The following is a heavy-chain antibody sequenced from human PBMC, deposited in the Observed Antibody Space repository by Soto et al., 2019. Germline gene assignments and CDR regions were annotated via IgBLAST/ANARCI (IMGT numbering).Heavy chain of an antibody. D-gene: IGHD3-22*01. Sequence: GGSLRLSCAASGFSFTSYALIWVRQAPGKGLEWVSSISGSGGSTYYADSVKGRFTISRDNSKNTLYLQMNSLRAEDTAVYYCARPTFICDSSGPPAYWCQGTLVTVSS. CDR3: ARPTFICDSSGPPAY. J-gene: IGHJ4*02. CDR1: GFSFTSYA. V-gene: IGHV3-23*01. CDR2: ISGSGGST.